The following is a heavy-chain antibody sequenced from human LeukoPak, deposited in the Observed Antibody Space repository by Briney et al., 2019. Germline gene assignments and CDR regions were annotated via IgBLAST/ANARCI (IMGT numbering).Heavy chain of an antibody. V-gene: IGHV3-66*01. J-gene: IGHJ4*02. Sequence: PGGSLRLSCAASGFTVSSNYMSWVRQAPGKGLEWVSVIYSGGSTYYADSVKGRFTISRDNSKNTLYLQMNSLRAEDTAVYYCARDTGGLDYYDSSGYFDYWGQGTLVTVSS. CDR2: IYSGGST. CDR3: ARDTGGLDYYDSSGYFDY. D-gene: IGHD3-22*01. CDR1: GFTVSSNY.